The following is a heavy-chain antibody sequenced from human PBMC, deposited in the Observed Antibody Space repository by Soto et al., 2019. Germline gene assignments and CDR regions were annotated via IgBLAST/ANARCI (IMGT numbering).Heavy chain of an antibody. V-gene: IGHV4-34*01. J-gene: IGHJ5*02. CDR3: ARVMRKKVDP. CDR1: GGSFSVYY. Sequence: SETLSLTCAVYGGSFSVYYWSLIRQPPGKGLEWIGEINHSGSTNYNPYLKGRVTISVDTSKNQFSLKLSSVTAEDTAVYYCARVMRKKVDPWGQGTXVTVSS. D-gene: IGHD3-16*01. CDR2: INHSGST.